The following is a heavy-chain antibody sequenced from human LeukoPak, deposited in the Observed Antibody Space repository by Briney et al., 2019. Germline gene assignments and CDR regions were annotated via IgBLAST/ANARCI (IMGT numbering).Heavy chain of an antibody. D-gene: IGHD3-10*01. CDR3: ARDWYYYGSGSYLRWFDP. Sequence: SETLSLTCTVSGYSISSGYYWGWIRQPPGKGLEWIGSIYHSGSTYYNPSIKSRVTISVDTSKNQFSLKLSSVTAADTAVYYCARDWYYYGSGSYLRWFDPWGQGTLVTVSS. V-gene: IGHV4-38-2*02. J-gene: IGHJ5*02. CDR1: GYSISSGYY. CDR2: IYHSGST.